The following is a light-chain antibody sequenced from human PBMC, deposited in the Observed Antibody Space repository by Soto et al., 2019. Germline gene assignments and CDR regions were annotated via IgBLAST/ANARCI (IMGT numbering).Light chain of an antibody. J-gene: IGKJ4*01. CDR2: WAS. V-gene: IGKV4-1*01. CDR1: QSFLYSSNNKNY. CDR3: QQYYSLPLT. Sequence: DIVRRQTKNYLAVSLGERATINCKSSQSFLYSSNNKNYLIWYQQQPGQSPKVLIYWASTRESGVPDRFSGSGSGTDFTLTISSLQAEDGAVYYCQQYYSLPLTFAGGTKVDIK.